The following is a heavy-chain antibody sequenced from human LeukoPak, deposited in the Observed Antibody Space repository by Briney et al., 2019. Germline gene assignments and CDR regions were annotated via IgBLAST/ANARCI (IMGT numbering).Heavy chain of an antibody. CDR2: IIPILGIA. CDR3: ARAGHYYDSSGSLDY. D-gene: IGHD3-22*01. V-gene: IGHV1-69*04. J-gene: IGHJ4*02. CDR1: GGTFSSYA. Sequence: SVKVSCKASGGTFSSYAISRVRQAPGQGLEWMGRIIPILGIANYAQKFQGRVTITADKSTSTAYMELSSLRSEDTAVYCCARAGHYYDSSGSLDYWGQGTLVTVSS.